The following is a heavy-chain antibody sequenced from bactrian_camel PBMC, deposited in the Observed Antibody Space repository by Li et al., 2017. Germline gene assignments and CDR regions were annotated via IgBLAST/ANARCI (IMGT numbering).Heavy chain of an antibody. Sequence: HVQLVESGGGSVQPGQSLRLTCTFSETRYCWGWFRQPPGKDREGVAVMDSLGRTKYADSVNGRFTISKGNRKTILYLEMHNLKPEDTGVFYCAGEQYGGCRASAAFGVWGQGTQVTVS. CDR1: ETRYC. D-gene: IGHD6*01. V-gene: IGHV3S53*01. J-gene: IGHJ6*01. CDR3: AGEQYGGCRASAAFGV. CDR2: MDSLGRT.